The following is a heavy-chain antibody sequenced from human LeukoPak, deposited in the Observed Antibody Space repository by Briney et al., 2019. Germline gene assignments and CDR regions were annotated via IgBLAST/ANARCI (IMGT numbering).Heavy chain of an antibody. CDR3: ATATVTHTRDP. V-gene: IGHV1-2*02. Sequence: GASVKVSCQTSGYTFSNFYLNWVRQAPGQGLGWMGWINPYSGALISAQSLQGRLTMTWDTSTGTAYMELTRLTSDDTAVYYCATATVTHTRDPWGQGTLVTVSS. CDR1: GYTFSNFY. J-gene: IGHJ5*02. D-gene: IGHD1-1*01. CDR2: INPYSGAL.